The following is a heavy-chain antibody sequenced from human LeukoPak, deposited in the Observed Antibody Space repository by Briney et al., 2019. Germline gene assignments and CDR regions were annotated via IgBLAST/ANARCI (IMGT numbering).Heavy chain of an antibody. V-gene: IGHV4-38-2*01. D-gene: IGHD2-21*01. CDR2: IYHSGST. J-gene: IGHJ4*02. Sequence: PSETLSLTCAVSGYSISSGYYWGWIRQPPGKGPEWIGSIYHSGSTYYNPSLKSRVTISVDTSKNQFSLKLSSVTAADTAVYYCARLMNTPDVIATPDYWGQGTLVTVSS. CDR3: ARLMNTPDVIATPDY. CDR1: GYSISSGYY.